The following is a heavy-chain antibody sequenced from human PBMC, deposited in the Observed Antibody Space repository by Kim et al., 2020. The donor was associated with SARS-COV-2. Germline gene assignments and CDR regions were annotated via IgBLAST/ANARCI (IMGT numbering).Heavy chain of an antibody. V-gene: IGHV1-46*01. CDR3: ARTGTTFWYGMDV. CDR2: INPRGATT. CDR1: GYTFTSYY. J-gene: IGHJ6*02. D-gene: IGHD1-7*01. Sequence: ASVKVSCKASGYTFTSYYMHWVRQAPGQGLEWMGTINPRGATTSYAQKFQGRVTMTRDTSTTTVYMELSSLRSDDTAVYFCARTGTTFWYGMDVWGQGTT.